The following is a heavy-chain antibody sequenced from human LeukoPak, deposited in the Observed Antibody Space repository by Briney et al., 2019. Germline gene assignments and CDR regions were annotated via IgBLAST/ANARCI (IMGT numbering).Heavy chain of an antibody. CDR3: AKDNAAAAVKGEFDY. V-gene: IGHV3-43*02. CDR1: GFTFDDYA. CDR2: ISGDGGST. D-gene: IGHD6-13*01. Sequence: GGTLRLSCAASGFTFDDYAMHWVRQAPGKGLEWVSLISGDGGSTYYADSVKGRFTISRDNSKNSLYLQMNSLRTEDTALYYCAKDNAAAAVKGEFDYWVQGTLVSVSS. J-gene: IGHJ4*02.